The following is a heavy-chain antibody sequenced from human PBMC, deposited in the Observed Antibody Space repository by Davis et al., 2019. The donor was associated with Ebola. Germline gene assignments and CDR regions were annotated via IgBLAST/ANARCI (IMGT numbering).Heavy chain of an antibody. D-gene: IGHD3-9*01. CDR1: GGSISSYY. J-gene: IGHJ6*02. CDR3: ARTTGHYYYYGMDV. CDR2: IYYSGST. V-gene: IGHV4-59*08. Sequence: SETLSLTCTVSGGSISSYYWSWIRQPPGKGLEWIGYIYYSGSTNYNPPLKSRVTISVDTSKNQFSLKLSSVTAADTAVYYCARTTGHYYYYGMDVWGQGTTVTVSS.